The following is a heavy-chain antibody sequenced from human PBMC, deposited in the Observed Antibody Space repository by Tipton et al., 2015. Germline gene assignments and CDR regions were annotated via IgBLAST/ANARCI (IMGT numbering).Heavy chain of an antibody. J-gene: IGHJ1*01. CDR3: ARGQDETTSGEYFTH. CDR2: IFVPGST. D-gene: IGHD4-17*01. V-gene: IGHV4-61*01. CDR1: GASLTSGFYY. Sequence: TLSLTCSVSGASLTSGFYYWTWIRQPPGKGLEWIGYIFVPGSTNFTPSLRSRVTISVDTSKNQFSLELMSVTAADTAIYYCARGQDETTSGEYFTHWGQGSLVTVSS.